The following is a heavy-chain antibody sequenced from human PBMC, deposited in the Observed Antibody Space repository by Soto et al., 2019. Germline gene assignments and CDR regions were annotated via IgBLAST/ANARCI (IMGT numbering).Heavy chain of an antibody. CDR1: GFTFSSYA. Sequence: GGSLRLSCSASGFTFSSYAMHWVRQAPGKGLEYVSAISSNGGSTYYADSVKGRFTISRDNSKNTLYLQMSSLRAEDTAVYYCVKDEDDFWSGYNNWFDPWGQGTLVTVPQ. J-gene: IGHJ5*02. CDR2: ISSNGGST. D-gene: IGHD3-3*01. V-gene: IGHV3-64D*06. CDR3: VKDEDDFWSGYNNWFDP.